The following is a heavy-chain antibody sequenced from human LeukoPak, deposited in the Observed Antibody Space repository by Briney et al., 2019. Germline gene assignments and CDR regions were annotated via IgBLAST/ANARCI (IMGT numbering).Heavy chain of an antibody. Sequence: ASVKVSCKASGYTFTGYYMHWVRQAPGQGLEWMGWINPNSGGTNYAQKFQGRVTMTEDTSTDTAYMELSSLRSEDTAVYYCATSSTSPTGAFDIWGQGTMVTVSS. CDR3: ATSSTSPTGAFDI. CDR1: GYTFTGYY. CDR2: INPNSGGT. D-gene: IGHD2-2*01. V-gene: IGHV1-2*02. J-gene: IGHJ3*02.